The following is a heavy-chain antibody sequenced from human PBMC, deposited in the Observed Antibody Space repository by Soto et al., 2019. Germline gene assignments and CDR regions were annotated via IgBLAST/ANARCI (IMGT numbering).Heavy chain of an antibody. V-gene: IGHV1-18*01. J-gene: IGHJ5*02. CDR3: ARDLGVRGVYNWFDP. CDR1: GYTLTELS. D-gene: IGHD3-10*01. Sequence: ASVKVSCKVSGYTLTELSMHWVRQAPGQGLEWMGWISAYNGNTNYAQKLQGRVTMTTDTSTSTAYMELRSLRSDDTAVYYCARDLGVRGVYNWFDPWGQGTLVTVSS. CDR2: ISAYNGNT.